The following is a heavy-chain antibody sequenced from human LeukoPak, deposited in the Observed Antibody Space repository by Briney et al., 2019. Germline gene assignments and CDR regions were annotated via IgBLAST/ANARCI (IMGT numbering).Heavy chain of an antibody. CDR1: GFVFGHSW. CDR3: VRDRGYSTFDY. D-gene: IGHD3-22*01. Sequence: GGSLRLSCEASGFVFGHSWMSWVRQAPRKGLEWVANINLDGSEINYLDSLTGRLTISRDNAMDSLYLQMNGLRAEDTAVYFCVRDRGYSTFDYWGQGTLVTVSS. CDR2: INLDGSEI. V-gene: IGHV3-7*03. J-gene: IGHJ4*02.